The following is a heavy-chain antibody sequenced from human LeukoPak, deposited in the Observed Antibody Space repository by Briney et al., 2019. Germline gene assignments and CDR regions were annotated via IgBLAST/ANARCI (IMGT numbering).Heavy chain of an antibody. CDR3: ARGGGKMATIFDY. D-gene: IGHD5-24*01. V-gene: IGHV3-53*01. CDR1: GLTVSSNY. J-gene: IGHJ4*02. Sequence: GGSLRLSCAASGLTVSSNYMSWVRQAPGKGLEWVSVFYSGGSTYYADSVKGRFTISRDNSKNTLYLQMNSLRAEDTAVYYCARGGGKMATIFDYWGQGTLVTVSS. CDR2: FYSGGST.